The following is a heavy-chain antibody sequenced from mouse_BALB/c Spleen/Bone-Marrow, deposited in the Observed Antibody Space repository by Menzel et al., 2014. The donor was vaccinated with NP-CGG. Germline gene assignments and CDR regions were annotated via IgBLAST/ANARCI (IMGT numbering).Heavy chain of an antibody. J-gene: IGHJ2*01. Sequence: DVMLVESGAGLVKPGGSLKLSCAASGFTFSDYAVSWVRQSPEKRLEWVATITSGGGSTYYPDSVKGRFTISRDNAKNTLYLQMSSLRSEDTAMYYCARQDNWALDYWGQGTTVTVSS. D-gene: IGHD4-1*02. V-gene: IGHV5-9-3*01. CDR2: ITSGGGST. CDR3: ARQDNWALDY. CDR1: GFTFSDYA.